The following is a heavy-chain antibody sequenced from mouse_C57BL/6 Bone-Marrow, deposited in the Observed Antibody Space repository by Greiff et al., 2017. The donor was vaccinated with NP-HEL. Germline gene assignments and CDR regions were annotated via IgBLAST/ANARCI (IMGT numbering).Heavy chain of an antibody. V-gene: IGHV1-55*01. D-gene: IGHD3-3*01. Sequence: QVQLQQPGAELVKPGASVKMSCKASGYTFTSYWITWVKQRPGQGLEWIGDIYPGSGSTNYNEKFKSKATLTVDTSSSTAYMQLSSLTSEDSAVYYCARGEGCDEAWFAYWGQGTLVTVSA. J-gene: IGHJ3*01. CDR1: GYTFTSYW. CDR2: IYPGSGST. CDR3: ARGEGCDEAWFAY.